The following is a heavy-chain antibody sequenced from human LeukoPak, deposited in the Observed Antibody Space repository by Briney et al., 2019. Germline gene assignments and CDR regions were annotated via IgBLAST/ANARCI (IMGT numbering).Heavy chain of an antibody. CDR2: INHSGST. V-gene: IGHV4-34*09. CDR1: GGSFSGYY. J-gene: IGHJ6*02. Sequence: SETLSLTCAVYGGSFSGYYWSWIRQPPGKGLEWIGEINHSGSTNYNPSLKSRVTISVDTSKNQFSLKLSSVTAADTAVYYCARDLRVPYPVGYYGMDVWGQGTTVTVSS. CDR3: ARDLRVPYPVGYYGMDV. D-gene: IGHD2-2*01.